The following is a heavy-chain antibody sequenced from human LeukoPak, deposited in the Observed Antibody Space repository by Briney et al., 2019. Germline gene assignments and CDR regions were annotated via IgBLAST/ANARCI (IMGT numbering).Heavy chain of an antibody. J-gene: IGHJ4*02. CDR1: GFTFSSYS. Sequence: GGSLRLSCAASGFTFSSYSMNWVRQAPGKGLEWVSSISSGSSYIYYADSVKGRFTISRDNSKNTLYLQMNSLRAEDTAVYYCARDPTTVSFDYWGQGTLVTVSS. CDR2: ISSGSSYI. CDR3: ARDPTTVSFDY. V-gene: IGHV3-21*01. D-gene: IGHD1-1*01.